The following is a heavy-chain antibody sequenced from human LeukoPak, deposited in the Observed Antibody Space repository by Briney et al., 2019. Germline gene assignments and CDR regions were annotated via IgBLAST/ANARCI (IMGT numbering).Heavy chain of an antibody. CDR3: ARTNDDWYLDL. CDR2: INPNSGGT. V-gene: IGHV1-2*02. Sequence: GASVKVSCKASGYTFTGYYMHWVRQAPGQGLEWMGWINPNSGGTNYAQKFQGRVTMTRDTSTSTVYMELSSLRSDDTAVYYCARTNDDWYLDLWGRGTLVTVSS. CDR1: GYTFTGYY. J-gene: IGHJ2*01.